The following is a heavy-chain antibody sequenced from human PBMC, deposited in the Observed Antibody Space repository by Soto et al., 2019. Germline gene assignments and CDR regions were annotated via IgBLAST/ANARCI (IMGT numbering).Heavy chain of an antibody. Sequence: SETLSLTCAVSGGSISSSNWWSWVRQPPGKGLEWIGEIYHSGSTNYNPSLKSRVTISVDKSKNQFSLKLSSVTAADTAVYYCAIDLRAAAGTYFDYWGQGTLVTVSS. CDR2: IYHSGST. CDR1: GGSISSSNW. CDR3: AIDLRAAAGTYFDY. V-gene: IGHV4-4*02. J-gene: IGHJ4*02. D-gene: IGHD6-13*01.